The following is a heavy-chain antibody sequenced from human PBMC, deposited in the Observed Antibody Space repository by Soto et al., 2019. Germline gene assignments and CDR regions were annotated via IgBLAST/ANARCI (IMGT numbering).Heavy chain of an antibody. V-gene: IGHV3-21*01. CDR1: GFTFSSYS. CDR2: ISSSSSYI. CDR3: ARLDGGITMVRGVSPGGYYYYYMDV. J-gene: IGHJ6*03. Sequence: GGSLILSCAASGFTFSSYSMNWVRQAPGKGLEWVSSISSSSSYIYYADSVKGRFTISRDNAKNSLYLQMNSLRAEDTAVYYCARLDGGITMVRGVSPGGYYYYYMDVWGKGTTVTVSS. D-gene: IGHD3-10*01.